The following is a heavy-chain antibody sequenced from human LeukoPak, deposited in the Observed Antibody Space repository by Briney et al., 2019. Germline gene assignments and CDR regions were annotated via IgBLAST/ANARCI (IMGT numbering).Heavy chain of an antibody. D-gene: IGHD1-26*01. CDR3: ARGNRGSSYGGDS. Sequence: SGGSLRLSCAASGFTFSDYYMSWIRQAPGKGLEWVAGINGNGDTTGYADSVKGRFTISRDNAKNSLYLQMNSLRAEDTALYYCARGNRGSSYGGDSWGQGTLVTVSS. V-gene: IGHV3-20*04. J-gene: IGHJ4*02. CDR1: GFTFSDYY. CDR2: INGNGDTT.